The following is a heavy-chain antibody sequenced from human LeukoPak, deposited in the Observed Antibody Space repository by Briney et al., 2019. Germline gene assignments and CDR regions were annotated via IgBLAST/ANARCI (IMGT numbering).Heavy chain of an antibody. D-gene: IGHD4-17*01. Sequence: PSETLSLTCTVSGGSISSSSYYWGWIRQPPGKGLGWIGSIYYSGSTYYNPSLKSRVTISVDTSKNQFSLKLSSVTAADTAVYYCARRGRTVTTLDYWGQGTLVTVSS. CDR3: ARRGRTVTTLDY. CDR2: IYYSGST. CDR1: GGSISSSSYY. V-gene: IGHV4-39*01. J-gene: IGHJ4*02.